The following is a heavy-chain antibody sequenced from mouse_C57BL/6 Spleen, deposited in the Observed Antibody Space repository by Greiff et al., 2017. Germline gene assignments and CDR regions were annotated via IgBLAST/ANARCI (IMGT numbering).Heavy chain of an antibody. Sequence: EVQVVESGGGLVKPGGSLKLSCAASGFTFSDYGMHWVRQAPEKGLEWVAYISSGSSTIYYADTVKGRFTISRDNAKNTLFLQMTSLRSEDTAMYYCARGGWLLSYAMDYWGQGTSVTVSS. CDR1: GFTFSDYG. CDR3: ARGGWLLSYAMDY. D-gene: IGHD2-3*01. CDR2: ISSGSSTI. V-gene: IGHV5-17*01. J-gene: IGHJ4*01.